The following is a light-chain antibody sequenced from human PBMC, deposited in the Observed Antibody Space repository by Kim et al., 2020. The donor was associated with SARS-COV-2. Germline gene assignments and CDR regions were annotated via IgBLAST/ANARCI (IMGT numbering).Light chain of an antibody. CDR1: QSINTN. J-gene: IGKJ4*01. CDR2: GAS. V-gene: IGKV3-15*01. CDR3: QQLHNWPLT. Sequence: VSPGERATLSCRASQSINTNLAWHQQKPGQAPRLLIYGASARAIDIPGRLSGRGSGTEFNLTINSLQSEDCAVYYCQQLHNWPLTFGGGTKVDIK.